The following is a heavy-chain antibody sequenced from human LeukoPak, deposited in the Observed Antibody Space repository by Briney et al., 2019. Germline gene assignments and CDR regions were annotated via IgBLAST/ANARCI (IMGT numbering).Heavy chain of an antibody. CDR2: ISSSSSTI. CDR1: GFTFSSYS. J-gene: IGHJ4*02. V-gene: IGHV3-48*01. Sequence: GGSLRLSCAASGFTFSSYSMNWVRQAPGKGLEWVSYISSSSSTIYYADSVKGRFTISRDNAKNSLYLQMNSLRAEDTAVYYCARGPPIAAAGYFDYWGQGTLATVSS. D-gene: IGHD6-13*01. CDR3: ARGPPIAAAGYFDY.